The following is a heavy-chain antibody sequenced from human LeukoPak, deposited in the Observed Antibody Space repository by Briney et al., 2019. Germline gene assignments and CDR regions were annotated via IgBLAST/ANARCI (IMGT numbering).Heavy chain of an antibody. CDR2: ISAGSGNT. CDR3: ARDSGSGSNDY. D-gene: IGHD1-26*01. V-gene: IGHV1-3*01. J-gene: IGHJ4*02. CDR1: GYTFTSYA. Sequence: ASVKVSCKASGYTFTSYAIHWVRQAPGQRLEWMGWISAGSGNTKYSQNFQGRVTFISDTSATTAFMELSSLRSEDAAVYYCARDSGSGSNDYWGQGTLVTVSS.